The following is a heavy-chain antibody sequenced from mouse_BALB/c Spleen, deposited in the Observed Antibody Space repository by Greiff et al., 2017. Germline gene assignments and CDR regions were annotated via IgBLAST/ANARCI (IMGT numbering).Heavy chain of an antibody. CDR1: GFTFTDYY. D-gene: IGHD2-2*01. CDR3: ARDHYGYDPFAY. J-gene: IGHJ3*01. CDR2: IRNKANGYTT. Sequence: EVKLMESGGGLVQPGGSLRLSCATSGFTFTDYYMSWVRQPPGKALEWLGFIRNKANGYTTEYSASVKGRFTISRDNSQSILYLQMNTLRAEDSATYYCARDHYGYDPFAYWGQGTLVTVSA. V-gene: IGHV7-3*02.